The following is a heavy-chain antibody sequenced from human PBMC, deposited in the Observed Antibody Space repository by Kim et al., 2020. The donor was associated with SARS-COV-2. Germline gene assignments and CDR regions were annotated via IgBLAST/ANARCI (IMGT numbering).Heavy chain of an antibody. Sequence: GGSLRLSCAASGFTFSDYYMSWIRQAPGKGLEWVSYISSSGSTIYYADSVKGRFTISRDNAKNSLYLQMNSLRAEDTAVYYCARDQPRQLTGHYYYGMDVWGQGTTVTVSS. D-gene: IGHD6-13*01. J-gene: IGHJ6*02. CDR1: GFTFSDYY. CDR2: ISSSGSTI. V-gene: IGHV3-11*01. CDR3: ARDQPRQLTGHYYYGMDV.